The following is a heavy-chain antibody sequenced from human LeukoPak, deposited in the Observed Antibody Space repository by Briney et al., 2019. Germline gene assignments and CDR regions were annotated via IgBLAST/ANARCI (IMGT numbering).Heavy chain of an antibody. V-gene: IGHV1-46*01. D-gene: IGHD3-22*01. Sequence: ASVKVSCKASGYTFTSYYMHWVRQAPGQGLEWMGIINPSGGTTNYAQKFQGRVTMTRDTSTSTVYMELSSLRSEDTAVYYCARGSTPSYYYDSSGHFDYWGQGTLVTVSS. J-gene: IGHJ4*02. CDR3: ARGSTPSYYYDSSGHFDY. CDR1: GYTFTSYY. CDR2: INPSGGTT.